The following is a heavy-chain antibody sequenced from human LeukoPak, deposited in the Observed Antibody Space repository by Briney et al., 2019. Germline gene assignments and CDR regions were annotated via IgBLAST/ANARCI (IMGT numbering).Heavy chain of an antibody. J-gene: IGHJ3*02. D-gene: IGHD2-21*02. CDR1: GFTFSSYS. Sequence: GGSLRLSCAACGFTFSSYSMNLVRQAPGKGLEWVSSISSSSSYIYYADSVKGRFTISRDNAKNSLYLQMNSLRAEDTAVYYCARDFAYCGGDCRTGAFDIWGQGTMVTVSS. CDR3: ARDFAYCGGDCRTGAFDI. CDR2: ISSSSSYI. V-gene: IGHV3-21*03.